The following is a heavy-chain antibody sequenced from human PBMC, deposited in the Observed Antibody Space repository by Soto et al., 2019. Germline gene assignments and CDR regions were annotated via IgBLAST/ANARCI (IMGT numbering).Heavy chain of an antibody. D-gene: IGHD1-26*01. J-gene: IGHJ6*02. CDR1: GGSFSGYY. V-gene: IGHV4-34*01. CDR3: ARGIRVGATFYGMDV. CDR2: ISHSGST. Sequence: SETLSLTCAVYGGSFSGYYWSWIRQPPGKGLEWIGEISHSGSTNYNPSLKSRLTISVDMSKNQFSLKLSSATAADTAVYYCARGIRVGATFYGMDVWGQGTTVTVSS.